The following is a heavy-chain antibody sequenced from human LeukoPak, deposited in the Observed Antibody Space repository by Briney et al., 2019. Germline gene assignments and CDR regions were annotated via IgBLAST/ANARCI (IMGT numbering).Heavy chain of an antibody. D-gene: IGHD2-2*02. Sequence: GASVKVSCKASGYTFTGYYMHWVRQAPGQGLEWIGWINPNSGGTNYAQKFQGRVTMTRDTSISTAYMELSRLRSDDTDVYYCARAGRIVVVPAAIVYWGQGTLVTVSS. CDR2: INPNSGGT. CDR1: GYTFTGYY. J-gene: IGHJ4*02. V-gene: IGHV1-2*02. CDR3: ARAGRIVVVPAAIVY.